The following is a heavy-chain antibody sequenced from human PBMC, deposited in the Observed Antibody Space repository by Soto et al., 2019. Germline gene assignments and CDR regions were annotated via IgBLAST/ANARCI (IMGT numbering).Heavy chain of an antibody. V-gene: IGHV1-8*01. D-gene: IGHD3-9*01. Sequence: ASVKVSCKASGYTFTSYDINWVRQATGQGLEWMGWMNPNSGNTGYAQKFQGRVTMTRNTSISTAYMELSSLRSEDTAVYYCARGTLRYFDWLMAGHWFDPRGQGTLVTVSS. CDR3: ARGTLRYFDWLMAGHWFDP. CDR2: MNPNSGNT. CDR1: GYTFTSYD. J-gene: IGHJ5*02.